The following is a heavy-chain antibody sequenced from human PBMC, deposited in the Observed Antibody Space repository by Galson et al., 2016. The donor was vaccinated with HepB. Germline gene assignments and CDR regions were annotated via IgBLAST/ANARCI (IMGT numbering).Heavy chain of an antibody. CDR2: ISGSGFSA. Sequence: SLRLSCAASGFIFTNYAMAWVRQAPGKGLEWVSVISGSGFSAYYADSVKGRFTTSRENSKNMVSLQLRNLRVEDTAVYHCAKDVVWGSYRYLDSWGQGILVTVSS. V-gene: IGHV3-23*01. CDR1: GFIFTNYA. CDR3: AKDVVWGSYRYLDS. J-gene: IGHJ4*02. D-gene: IGHD3-16*02.